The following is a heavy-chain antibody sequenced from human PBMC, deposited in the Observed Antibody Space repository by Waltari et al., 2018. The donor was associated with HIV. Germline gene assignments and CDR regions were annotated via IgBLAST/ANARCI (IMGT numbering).Heavy chain of an antibody. D-gene: IGHD1-26*01. CDR1: GGSFSGYY. CDR2: INHSGRT. Sequence: QVQLQQWGAGLLKPSETLSLTCAVYGGSFSGYYWSWIRQPPGKGLEWSGEINHSGRTNYNPALKSRFTISVDTSKNQFSLKLSSVTAADTAVYYCARDIRVVGASRTVYYYYYGMDVWGQGTTVTVSS. V-gene: IGHV4-34*01. J-gene: IGHJ6*02. CDR3: ARDIRVVGASRTVYYYYYGMDV.